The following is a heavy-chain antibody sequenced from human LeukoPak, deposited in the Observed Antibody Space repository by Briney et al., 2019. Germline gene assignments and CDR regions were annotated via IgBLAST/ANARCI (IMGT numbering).Heavy chain of an antibody. CDR2: IIPIFGTA. CDR3: AKDSHYGSGSYSDY. CDR1: GGTFSSYA. J-gene: IGHJ4*02. Sequence: ASVKVSCKASGGTFSSYAISWVRQAPGQGLEWMGGIIPIFGTANYAQKFQGRVTITTDESTSTAYMELSSLRSEDTAVYYCAKDSHYGSGSYSDYWGQGTLVTVSS. D-gene: IGHD3-10*01. V-gene: IGHV1-69*05.